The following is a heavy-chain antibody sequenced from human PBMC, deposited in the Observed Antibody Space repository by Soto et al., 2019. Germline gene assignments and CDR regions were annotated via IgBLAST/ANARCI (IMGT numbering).Heavy chain of an antibody. CDR1: GYSVSSGGNY. Sequence: ETLSLTCTVSGYSVSSGGNYWSWIRQPPGEGLEWMAYIHYSGSVNYNPSLKSRVTISVDTSKKQVSLRLNSVTAADTAFYYCARGGGYCGSTSCHPYYFDYCGQGPPVTVSS. D-gene: IGHD2-2*01. CDR2: IHYSGSV. CDR3: ARGGGYCGSTSCHPYYFDY. J-gene: IGHJ4*02. V-gene: IGHV4-61*08.